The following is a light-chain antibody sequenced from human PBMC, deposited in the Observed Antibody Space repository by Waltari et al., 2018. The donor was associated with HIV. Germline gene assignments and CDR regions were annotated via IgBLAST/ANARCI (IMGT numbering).Light chain of an antibody. CDR3: GTWDSSLSAEV. J-gene: IGLJ1*01. V-gene: IGLV1-51*01. Sequence: QSVLTQPPSVSAAPGQKVTISCSGSSPHIGNNYVSWYQQLPGTAPKLLIYDNNKRPSGIPDRFSGSKSGTSATLGITGLQTGDEADYYCGTWDSSLSAEVFGTGTKVTVL. CDR2: DNN. CDR1: SPHIGNNY.